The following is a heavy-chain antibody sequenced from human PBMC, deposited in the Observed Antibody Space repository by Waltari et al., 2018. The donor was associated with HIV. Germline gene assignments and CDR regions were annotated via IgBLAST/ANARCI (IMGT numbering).Heavy chain of an antibody. CDR2: IYHSGST. CDR3: ARVKGNYDFWSGYSGGDAFDI. J-gene: IGHJ3*02. CDR1: GASISSSNW. V-gene: IGHV4-4*02. D-gene: IGHD3-3*01. Sequence: QVQLQESGPGLVKPSGTLSLTCAVSGASISSSNWWSWVRQPPGKGREWIGEIYHSGSTNYNPSLKSRVTISVDKSQNQFSLELTSVAAADTAVYYCARVKGNYDFWSGYSGGDAFDIWGQGTMVTVSS.